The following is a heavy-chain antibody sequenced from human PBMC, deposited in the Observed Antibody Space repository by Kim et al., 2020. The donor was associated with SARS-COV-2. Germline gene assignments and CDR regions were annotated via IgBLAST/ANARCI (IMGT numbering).Heavy chain of an antibody. Sequence: TGYAQKLQGRVTMTRNTSISTAYMELSSLRSEDTAVYYCARGRGIAALDYWGQGTLVTVSS. J-gene: IGHJ4*02. V-gene: IGHV1-8*01. CDR2: T. D-gene: IGHD6-13*01. CDR3: ARGRGIAALDY.